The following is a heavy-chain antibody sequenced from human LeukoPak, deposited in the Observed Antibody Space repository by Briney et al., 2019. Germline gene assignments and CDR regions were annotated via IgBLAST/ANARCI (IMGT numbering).Heavy chain of an antibody. J-gene: IGHJ4*02. CDR2: ITSSSYI. CDR3: ARDSIAVATDFDY. Sequence: GGSLRLSCAASGFSFSSYNMNWVRQTPGKGLEWVSSITSSSYIHYADSVKGRFTISRDNAKNSLYLQMNSLRAEDTAVYYCARDSIAVATDFDYWGQGTLVTVSS. D-gene: IGHD6-13*01. CDR1: GFSFSSYN. V-gene: IGHV3-21*01.